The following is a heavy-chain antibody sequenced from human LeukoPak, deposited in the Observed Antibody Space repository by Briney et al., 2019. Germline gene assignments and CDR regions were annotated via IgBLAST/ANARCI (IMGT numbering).Heavy chain of an antibody. D-gene: IGHD1-14*01. CDR2: TYSGDTT. CDR3: ARERPDSRNLDS. CDR1: GFTVSSNY. J-gene: IGHJ4*02. V-gene: IGHV3-66*01. Sequence: GGSLRLSCAASGFTVSSNYMSWVRQAPGKGPEWVSITYSGDTTYYADSVKGRFIISRDDSKNTLSLQMNDLRVEDTAVYYCARERPDSRNLDSWGRGALVTVSS.